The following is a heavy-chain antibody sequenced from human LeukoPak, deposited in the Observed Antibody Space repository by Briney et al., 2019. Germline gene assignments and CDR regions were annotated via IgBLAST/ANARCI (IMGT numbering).Heavy chain of an antibody. V-gene: IGHV3-30*04. D-gene: IGHD3-10*01. Sequence: QPGRSLRPSWAASGLTFGSYAMHGVRQAPGKGLEWVAGISFVGSNKSYADSVKGQFTITRDNSKDTMYLQMNSLRVEDAAVYDCARPPGGLTMVRGVNYYFDYWGQGTLVTVSS. J-gene: IGHJ4*02. CDR2: ISFVGSNK. CDR1: GLTFGSYA. CDR3: ARPPGGLTMVRGVNYYFDY.